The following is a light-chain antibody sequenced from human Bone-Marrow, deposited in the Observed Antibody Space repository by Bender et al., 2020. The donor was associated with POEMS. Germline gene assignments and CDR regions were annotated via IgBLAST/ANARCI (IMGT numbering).Light chain of an antibody. CDR1: SSDVGGYNY. CDR2: EVS. J-gene: IGLJ2*01. Sequence: QSALTQPPSASGSLGQSVTISCTGTSSDVGGYNYVSWYQQHPGKAPKLMISEVSKRPSGVPDRFSGSKSGNTASLTVSGLQTEDEADYYCSSYTGSSTLVFGGGTKVTVL. CDR3: SSYTGSSTLV. V-gene: IGLV2-8*01.